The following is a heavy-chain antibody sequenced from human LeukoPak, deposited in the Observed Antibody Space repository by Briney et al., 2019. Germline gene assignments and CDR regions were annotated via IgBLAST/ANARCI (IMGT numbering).Heavy chain of an antibody. CDR1: GFTFSLYD. CDR3: VRQRWLQLRYFDY. CDR2: IGNEGST. D-gene: IGHD5-24*01. J-gene: IGHJ4*02. V-gene: IGHV3-13*01. Sequence: PGGSLRLSCAASGFTFSLYDMHWVRQATGKSLEWVSGIGNEGSTFYPGSLKGRFTISRDNSKNTLYLQMNSLRAEDTAVYYCVRQRWLQLRYFDYWGQGTLVTVSS.